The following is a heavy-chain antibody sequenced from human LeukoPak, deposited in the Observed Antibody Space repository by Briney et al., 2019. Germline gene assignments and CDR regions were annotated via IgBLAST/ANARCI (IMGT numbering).Heavy chain of an antibody. CDR3: ARTAVAGTIDY. V-gene: IGHV4-59*01. Sequence: SETLSLTCTVSGGSISSYYWSWIQQPPGKGQEWIGYIYYSGSTNYNPSLRSRVTISVDTSKNQFSLKLSSVTAADTAVYYCARTAVAGTIDYWGQGTLVTVSS. J-gene: IGHJ4*02. CDR1: GGSISSYY. D-gene: IGHD6-19*01. CDR2: IYYSGST.